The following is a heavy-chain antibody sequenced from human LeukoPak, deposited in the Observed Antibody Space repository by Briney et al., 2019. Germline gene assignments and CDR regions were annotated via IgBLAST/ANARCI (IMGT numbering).Heavy chain of an antibody. D-gene: IGHD5-18*01. Sequence: SETLSLTCAVSGGSISGYYWSWIRQPPGKGLEWIGDINYSGSTNYNPSLKSRVTISVDTSKNQFSLKLSSVTAADTAVYYCASTNVDTAIVNAHYFDYWGQGTLVTVSS. J-gene: IGHJ4*02. CDR1: GGSISGYY. CDR3: ASTNVDTAIVNAHYFDY. V-gene: IGHV4-59*01. CDR2: INYSGST.